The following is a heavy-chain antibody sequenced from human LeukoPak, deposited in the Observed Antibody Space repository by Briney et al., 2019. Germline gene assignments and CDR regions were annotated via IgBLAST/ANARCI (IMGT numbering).Heavy chain of an antibody. V-gene: IGHV1-2*02. CDR1: GYTVTGYD. D-gene: IGHD3-22*01. CDR3: AASTPDSSGYYHSPLGY. Sequence: ASVKLSCKASGYTVTGYDMHWGRQAPGQGLEWRGWINPNSGGTNYAQKFQGRVTMTRDTSISTAYMELSRLRSDDTAVYYCAASTPDSSGYYHSPLGYWGQGTLVTVSS. J-gene: IGHJ4*02. CDR2: INPNSGGT.